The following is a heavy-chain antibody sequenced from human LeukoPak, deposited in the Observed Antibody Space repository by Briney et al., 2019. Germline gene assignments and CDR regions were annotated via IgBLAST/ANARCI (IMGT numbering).Heavy chain of an antibody. Sequence: PSETLSLTCTVSGGSMSNYYWSWIRQPAGKGLEWIGRIYSTGSTNYNPSLKSRVTMSVDMSKNQFSLKLNSVTAADTAVYYCTRVMTTMNVFDIWGQGTLVTVSS. D-gene: IGHD4-17*01. J-gene: IGHJ3*02. CDR2: IYSTGST. CDR3: TRVMTTMNVFDI. V-gene: IGHV4-4*07. CDR1: GGSMSNYY.